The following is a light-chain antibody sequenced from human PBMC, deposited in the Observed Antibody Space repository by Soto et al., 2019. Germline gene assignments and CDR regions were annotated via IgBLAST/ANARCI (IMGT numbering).Light chain of an antibody. CDR2: DAS. V-gene: IGKV3-11*01. Sequence: EIVLTQSPATLSLSPGERANLSCRASQSVSSYLAWYQQKPGQAPRLLIYDASNRATGIPARFSGSGSGTDFTLTISSLDPEDFAVYYCQQRSNWPPYTFGQGTKLEIK. CDR1: QSVSSY. CDR3: QQRSNWPPYT. J-gene: IGKJ2*01.